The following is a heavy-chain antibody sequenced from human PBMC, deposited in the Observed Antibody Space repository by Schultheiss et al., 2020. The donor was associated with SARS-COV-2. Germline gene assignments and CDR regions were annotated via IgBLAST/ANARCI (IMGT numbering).Heavy chain of an antibody. CDR2: ISGSGGST. J-gene: IGHJ6*02. V-gene: IGHV3-23*01. D-gene: IGHD2-21*01. CDR1: GFTFSSNA. Sequence: GGSLRLSCAASGFTFSSNAMSWVRQAPGKGLQWVSTISGSGGSTYYADSVKGRFTISRDNSRNTIFLQMNSLRAEDTAVYYCAKFRIRPEDGMDVWGQGTAVTVSS. CDR3: AKFRIRPEDGMDV.